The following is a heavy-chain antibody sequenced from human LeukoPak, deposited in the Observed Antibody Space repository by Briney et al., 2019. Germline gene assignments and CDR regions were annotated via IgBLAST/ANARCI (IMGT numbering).Heavy chain of an antibody. CDR3: ARQTIVRFPGEVPDFFDP. J-gene: IGHJ5*02. V-gene: IGHV4-39*07. Sequence: SETLSHTCTVSGDAIDSGDYYWRRIRQPPGGGLGCIASNDYSGYPYYDPSFKSRVSLSVATAKSQFFLKLASVTAADTAIYYCARQTIVRFPGEVPDFFDPWGQGILVTVSS. D-gene: IGHD3-3*01. CDR2: NDYSGYP. CDR1: GDAIDSGDYY.